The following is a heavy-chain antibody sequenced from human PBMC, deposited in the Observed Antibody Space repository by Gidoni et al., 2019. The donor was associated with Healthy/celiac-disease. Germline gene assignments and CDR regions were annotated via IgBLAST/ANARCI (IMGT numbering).Heavy chain of an antibody. CDR2: ISGSGGST. V-gene: IGHV3-23*01. CDR3: AKDVGGVSYYDYVWGSQGLDY. D-gene: IGHD3-16*01. J-gene: IGHJ4*02. Sequence: EVQLLESGGGLVQPGGSLRLSCAASGCTFSSYAMSWVRQAPGKGLEWVSAISGSGGSTYYADSVKGRFTISRDNSKNTLYLQMNSLRAEDTAVYYCAKDVGGVSYYDYVWGSQGLDYWGQGTLVTVSS. CDR1: GCTFSSYA.